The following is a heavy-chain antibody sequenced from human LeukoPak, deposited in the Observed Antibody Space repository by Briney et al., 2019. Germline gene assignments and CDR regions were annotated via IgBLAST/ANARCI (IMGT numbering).Heavy chain of an antibody. CDR2: IYYSGST. V-gene: IGHV4-59*01. CDR3: ARSKDILTGYCFDY. D-gene: IGHD3-9*01. CDR1: GGSFSSYY. J-gene: IGHJ4*02. Sequence: PSETLPLTCTVSGGSFSSYYWSWIRQPPGKGLEWIGYIYYSGSTNYNPSLKSRVTISVDTSKNQFSLKLSSVTAADTAVYYCARSKDILTGYCFDYWGQGTLVTVSS.